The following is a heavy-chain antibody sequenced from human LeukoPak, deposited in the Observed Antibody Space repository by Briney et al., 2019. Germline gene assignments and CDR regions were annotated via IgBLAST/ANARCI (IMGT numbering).Heavy chain of an antibody. CDR3: ARLIIYDDTDY. V-gene: IGHV3-48*03. J-gene: IGHJ4*02. CDR2: ITRSGSNI. D-gene: IGHD3-3*01. CDR1: QLIFSKYG. Sequence: GGSLRLSCTGSQLIFSKYGLNWVRQSPGKGLEWISSITRSGSNIDYADSVRGRFTISRDNAKNSLFLHMNSLRVEDTAVYYCARLIIYDDTDYWGQGTLVTVSS.